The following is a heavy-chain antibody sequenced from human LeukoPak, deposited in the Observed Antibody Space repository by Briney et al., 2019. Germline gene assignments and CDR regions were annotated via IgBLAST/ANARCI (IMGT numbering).Heavy chain of an antibody. CDR1: GFSLSTSGMC. CDR3: ARILTTVTHDAFDI. D-gene: IGHD4-17*01. V-gene: IGHV2-70*11. J-gene: IGHJ3*02. Sequence: SGPALVKSTQTLTLTCTFSGFSLSTSGMCVSWIRQPPGKALEWLARIDWDDDKYYSTSLETRLTISKDTSKNQVVLTMTNMDPVDTATYYCARILTTVTHDAFDIWGQGTMVTVSS. CDR2: IDWDDDK.